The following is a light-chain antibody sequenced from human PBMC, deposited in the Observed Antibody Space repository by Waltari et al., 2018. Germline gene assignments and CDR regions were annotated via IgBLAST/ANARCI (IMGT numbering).Light chain of an antibody. CDR3: SAYTSRGTLK. J-gene: IGLJ2*01. V-gene: IGLV2-14*03. Sequence: QSALTQPASVSGSPGQSVTISCSVTSDDIGAYSYVTCYHQRQGKFPNPIIYALNDRPSGVYNRFSGSKSGMTASLTVSGLQAEDEGLFYCSAYTSRGTLKFGGGTRVTVL. CDR2: ALN. CDR1: SDDIGAYSY.